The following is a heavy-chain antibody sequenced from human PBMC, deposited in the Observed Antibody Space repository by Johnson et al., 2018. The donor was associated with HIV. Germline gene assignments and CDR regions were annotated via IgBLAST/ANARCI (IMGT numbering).Heavy chain of an antibody. Sequence: QVQLVESGGGVVQPGRSLRLSCAASGFTFSSYAMHWVRQAPGKGLEWVSIIYSDGSTYFADSVKGRFPISRDNSKNTLYLEMNSLRAEDTAVYYCAKDTGAYYDTFLAFDIWGQGTMVTVSS. CDR3: AKDTGAYYDTFLAFDI. CDR1: GFTFSSYA. J-gene: IGHJ3*02. D-gene: IGHD3-22*01. V-gene: IGHV3-NL1*01. CDR2: IYSDGST.